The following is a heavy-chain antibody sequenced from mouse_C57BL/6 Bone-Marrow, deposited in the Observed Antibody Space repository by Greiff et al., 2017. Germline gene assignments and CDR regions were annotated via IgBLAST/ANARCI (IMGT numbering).Heavy chain of an antibody. J-gene: IGHJ3*01. Sequence: QVQLQQPGAELVKPGASVKLSCKASGYTFTSYWMQWVKQRPGQGLEWIGEIDPSDSYTNYNQKFKGKATLTVDTSSSTAYMQLSSLTSEDSAVYYRASGFHYYGSSPAYWGQGTLVTVSA. CDR2: IDPSDSYT. CDR3: ASGFHYYGSSPAY. CDR1: GYTFTSYW. D-gene: IGHD1-1*01. V-gene: IGHV1-50*01.